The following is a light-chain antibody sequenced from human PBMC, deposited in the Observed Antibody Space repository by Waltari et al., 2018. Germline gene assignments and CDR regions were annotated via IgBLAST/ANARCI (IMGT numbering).Light chain of an antibody. J-gene: IGKJ4*01. Sequence: IVLTQSPATLSLFPGERATLSCRAIQSVRSYLAWYQQKPGQAPRLLIYDTPYRATGVPVRFSGSGSGTDYTLTISSLEPEDFAVYYCQHRSVWPLTFGGGTKVEMK. V-gene: IGKV3-11*01. CDR1: QSVRSY. CDR2: DTP. CDR3: QHRSVWPLT.